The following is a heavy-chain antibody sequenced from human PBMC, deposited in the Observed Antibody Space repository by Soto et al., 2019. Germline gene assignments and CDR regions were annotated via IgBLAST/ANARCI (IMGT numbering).Heavy chain of an antibody. CDR1: GGTFSSYT. J-gene: IGHJ3*02. D-gene: IGHD6-6*01. V-gene: IGHV1-69*02. Sequence: ASVKVSCKASGGTFSSYTISWVRQAPGQGLEWMGRIIPILGIANYAQKFQGRVTITADKSTSTAYMELISLRSEDTVAYYCARLRSIAEKDAFDIWGQGTMVTVSS. CDR2: IIPILGIA. CDR3: ARLRSIAEKDAFDI.